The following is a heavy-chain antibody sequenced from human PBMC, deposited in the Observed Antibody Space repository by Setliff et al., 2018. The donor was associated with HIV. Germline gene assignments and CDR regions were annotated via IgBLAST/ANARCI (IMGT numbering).Heavy chain of an antibody. CDR3: ASGSFGKFIN. Sequence: SWVRRAPGQGLEWMGWIGPYNPSFKSRVAISVDRSKSQFSLRLTSVTAADTATYYCASGSFGKFINWGQGTLVTVSS. D-gene: IGHD3-10*01. J-gene: IGHJ4*02. V-gene: IGHV4-4*02. CDR2: WIG.